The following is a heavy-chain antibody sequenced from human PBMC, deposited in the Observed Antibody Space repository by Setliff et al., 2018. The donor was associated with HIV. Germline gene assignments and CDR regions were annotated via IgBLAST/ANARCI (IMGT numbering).Heavy chain of an antibody. CDR3: ARGGENMKNYYYYYMDV. CDR2: IHHSGSA. V-gene: IGHV4-38-2*02. Sequence: SETLSLTCTVSGGPLSSYYWGWIRQPPGKGPEWIGSIHHSGSAHFNPSLKSRVAMSVDTSENQFSLKLSSVTAADTAVYYCARGGENMKNYYYYYMDVWGKGTTVTVSS. CDR1: GGPLSSYY. J-gene: IGHJ6*03. D-gene: IGHD3-16*01.